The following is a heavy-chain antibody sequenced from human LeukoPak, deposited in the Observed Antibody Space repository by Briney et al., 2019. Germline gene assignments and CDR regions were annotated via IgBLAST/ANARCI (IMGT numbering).Heavy chain of an antibody. CDR2: INHSGTT. Sequence: GSLRLSCAASGFTFSSYGMHWIRQVPGKGLEWIGEINHSGTTNYNASLKSRVTISVDTSKNQFSLKLSSVTAADTAIYYCARLRCGDCYPNWIDPWGQGTLVTVSS. V-gene: IGHV4-34*01. J-gene: IGHJ5*02. CDR1: GFTFSSYG. D-gene: IGHD2-21*02. CDR3: ARLRCGDCYPNWIDP.